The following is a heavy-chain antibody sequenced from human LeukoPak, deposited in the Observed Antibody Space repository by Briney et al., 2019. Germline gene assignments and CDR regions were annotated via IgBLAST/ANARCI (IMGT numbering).Heavy chain of an antibody. D-gene: IGHD3-16*01. CDR2: FYYSGSS. CDR3: ARNGGDH. CDR1: GGSITSHY. Sequence: PSETLSLTCTVSGGSITSHYWSWMRQPPGQGLEWIGYFYYSGSSNYNPSLKGRVSISVDTSKNQFSLKLSSVTAADTAVYYCARNGGDHWGQGTLVTVSS. J-gene: IGHJ4*02. V-gene: IGHV4-59*11.